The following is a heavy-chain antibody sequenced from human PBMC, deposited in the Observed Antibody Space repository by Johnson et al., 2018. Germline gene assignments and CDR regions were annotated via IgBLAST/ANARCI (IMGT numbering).Heavy chain of an antibody. CDR1: GFTFRSYA. D-gene: IGHD5-12*01. V-gene: IGHV3-23*04. CDR3: AKDLLRGYDQINYYYYGMDV. Sequence: VQLVESGGGLVQPGGSLRLSCAASGFTFRSYAMSWVRQAPGKGLEWVSAISGGGGSTYYADSVKGRFTISRDNSKNTLYLQMNSLRVEDTAVYYCAKDLLRGYDQINYYYYGMDVWGQGTTVTVSS. CDR2: ISGGGGST. J-gene: IGHJ6*02.